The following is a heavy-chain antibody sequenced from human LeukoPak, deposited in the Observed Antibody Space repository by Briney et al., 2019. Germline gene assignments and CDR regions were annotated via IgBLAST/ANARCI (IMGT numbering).Heavy chain of an antibody. CDR1: GFTFSIYS. Sequence: GGSLRLSCAASGFTFSIYSMSWVRQAPGKGLEWVANIKEDGSEKYYVDSVKGRLTISRDTAKSSLYLQMNSLRAEDTAVYYCARLRAGDYFDYWGQGTLVTVSS. CDR2: IKEDGSEK. CDR3: ARLRAGDYFDY. V-gene: IGHV3-7*04. J-gene: IGHJ4*02. D-gene: IGHD6-19*01.